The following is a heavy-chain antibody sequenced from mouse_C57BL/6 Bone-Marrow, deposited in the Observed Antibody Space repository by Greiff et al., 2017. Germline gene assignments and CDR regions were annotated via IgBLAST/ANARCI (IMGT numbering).Heavy chain of an antibody. J-gene: IGHJ4*01. V-gene: IGHV5-12*01. CDR2: ISNGGGST. CDR1: GFTFSDYY. D-gene: IGHD1-1*01. CDR3: ARPATTPFYAMDY. Sequence: EVKLMESGGGLVQPGGSLKLSCAASGFTFSDYYMYWVRQTPEKRLEWVAYISNGGGSTYYPDTVKGRFTISRDNAKNTLYRQMSRLKSEDTAVYYCARPATTPFYAMDYWGQGTSVTVSS.